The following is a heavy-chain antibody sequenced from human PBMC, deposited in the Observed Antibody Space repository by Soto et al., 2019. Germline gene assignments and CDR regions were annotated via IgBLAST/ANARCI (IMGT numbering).Heavy chain of an antibody. V-gene: IGHV4-59*08. Sequence: SETLSLTCTVSGGSVSSYYWSWIRQSPGKGLEWIGYIYYSGSTKYKPSLKSRVTISVDTSKNQFSLKVSSATAADTSLYYCARVAPPLAAAVLWGQGTLVTVSS. CDR3: ARVAPPLAAAVL. CDR2: IYYSGST. J-gene: IGHJ4*02. CDR1: GGSVSSYY. D-gene: IGHD6-13*01.